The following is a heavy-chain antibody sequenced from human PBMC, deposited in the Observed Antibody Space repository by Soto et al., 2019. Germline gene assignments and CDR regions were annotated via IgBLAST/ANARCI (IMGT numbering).Heavy chain of an antibody. D-gene: IGHD3-10*01. J-gene: IGHJ6*02. CDR2: IYYSGST. Sequence: SETLSLTCTVSGGSISSSSYYWGWIRQPPGKGLEWIGSIYYSGSTYYDPSLKSRVTISVDTSKNQFSLKLSSVTAADTAVYYCARGPGSGSYIVYYYYYGMDVWGQGTTVTVSS. CDR1: GGSISSSSYY. CDR3: ARGPGSGSYIVYYYYYGMDV. V-gene: IGHV4-39*01.